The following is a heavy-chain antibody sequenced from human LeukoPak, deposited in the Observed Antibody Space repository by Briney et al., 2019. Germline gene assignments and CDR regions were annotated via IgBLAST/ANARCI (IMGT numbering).Heavy chain of an antibody. J-gene: IGHJ5*02. Sequence: PGGSLRLSCAASGFTFSSYGMLWVRQAPGKGLEWVAVIWYDGSNKYYADSVKGRFTISRDNSKNTLYLQMNSLRAEDTAVYYCARESGWYFPRNWFDPWGQGTLVTVSS. CDR1: GFTFSSYG. CDR2: IWYDGSNK. CDR3: ARESGWYFPRNWFDP. D-gene: IGHD6-19*01. V-gene: IGHV3-33*08.